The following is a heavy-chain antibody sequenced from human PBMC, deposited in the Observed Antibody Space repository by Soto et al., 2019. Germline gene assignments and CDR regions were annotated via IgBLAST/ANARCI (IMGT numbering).Heavy chain of an antibody. D-gene: IGHD2-15*01. V-gene: IGHV3-23*01. CDR2: ISGSGGST. CDR3: AKRGGSSKGAFDY. J-gene: IGHJ4*02. Sequence: GGSLRLSCAASGFTFSSYAVSWVRQAPGKGLEWVSAISGSGGSTYYADSVKGRFTISRDNSKNTLYLQMNSLSAEDTAVYYWAKRGGSSKGAFDYWGQGTLVTVSS. CDR1: GFTFSSYA.